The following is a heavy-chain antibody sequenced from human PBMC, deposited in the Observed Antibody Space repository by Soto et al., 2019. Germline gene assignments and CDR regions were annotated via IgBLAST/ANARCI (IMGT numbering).Heavy chain of an antibody. CDR3: ARGHDYGDYYYYYYMDV. Sequence: GESLKISCAASGFTFSSYSMNWVRQAPGKGLEWVSSISSSSSYIYYADSVKGRFTISRDNAKNSLYLQMNSLRAEDTAVYYCARGHDYGDYYYYYYMDVWGKGTTVTVSS. CDR2: ISSSSSYI. CDR1: GFTFSSYS. J-gene: IGHJ6*03. D-gene: IGHD4-17*01. V-gene: IGHV3-21*01.